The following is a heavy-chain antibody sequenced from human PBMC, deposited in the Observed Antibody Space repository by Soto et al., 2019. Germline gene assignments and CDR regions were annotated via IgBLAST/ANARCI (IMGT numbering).Heavy chain of an antibody. CDR3: AKSRWELLPLFDS. Sequence: EVQLVESGGALVQPGGSLRLSCAAAGFSFSNHEMNWVRQAPGKGLEWVAYISSSSYATHYADSVKGRFTISRDNARNSLYLQLNSLRAEDTALYFCAKSRWELLPLFDSWGQGTLVTVSS. V-gene: IGHV3-48*03. CDR1: GFSFSNHE. CDR2: ISSSSYAT. D-gene: IGHD1-26*01. J-gene: IGHJ4*02.